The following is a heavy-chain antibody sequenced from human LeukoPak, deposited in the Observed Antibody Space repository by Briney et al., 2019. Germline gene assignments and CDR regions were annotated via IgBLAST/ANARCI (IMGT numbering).Heavy chain of an antibody. J-gene: IGHJ3*01. CDR1: GFTFNTFD. CDR3: ARQSSATIVSAFAF. V-gene: IGHV3-33*01. CDR2: IWYDGSNK. D-gene: IGHD2-15*01. Sequence: GRSLRLSCAASGFTFNTFDMHWVRQAPGKGLEWVAVIWYDGSNKYYADSVKGRFTISRDNSKNTLYLQMNRLRAEDTAVYYCARQSSATIVSAFAFWGQGTMVTVSS.